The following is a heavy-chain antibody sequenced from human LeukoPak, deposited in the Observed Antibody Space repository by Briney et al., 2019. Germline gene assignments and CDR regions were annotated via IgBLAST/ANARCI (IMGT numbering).Heavy chain of an antibody. CDR1: GFTFSSYS. J-gene: IGHJ4*02. D-gene: IGHD3-22*01. CDR2: ISSSSSYI. V-gene: IGHV3-21*01. CDR3: AARYYDSSGSFDY. Sequence: GGSLRLSCAASGFTFSSYSMNWVRQAPGKGLEWVSSISSSSSYIYYADSVKGRFTISRDNAKNSLYLQMNSLRAEDTAVYYCAARYYDSSGSFDYWGQGTLVTVSS.